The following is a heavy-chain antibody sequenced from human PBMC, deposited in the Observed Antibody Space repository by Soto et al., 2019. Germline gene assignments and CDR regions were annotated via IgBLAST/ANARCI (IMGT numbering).Heavy chain of an antibody. CDR3: ARGEDAFFYYGLDV. CDR2: IYDTGISGYTPST. J-gene: IGHJ6*02. Sequence: QVQLQESGPRLVKPSATLSLTCTVSGGSITSSYWSWIRRPPGKGLEWIAYIYDTGISGYTPSTSYNPSLKSRVTMLVDTSKSQFSLKLTSVTAADTAVYYCARGEDAFFYYGLDVWGQGITVTVSS. V-gene: IGHV4-59*01. CDR1: GGSITSSY.